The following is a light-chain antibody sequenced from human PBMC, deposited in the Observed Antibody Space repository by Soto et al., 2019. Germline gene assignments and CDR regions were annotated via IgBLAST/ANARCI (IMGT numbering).Light chain of an antibody. V-gene: IGKV1-5*03. CDR3: QQYDSFSLT. CDR2: KAS. CDR1: QSITSW. J-gene: IGKJ4*01. Sequence: DIQMTQSPSTLSASVGDRVTITCRASQSITSWLAWYQQKPGKAPKLLIYKASTLESGVPSRFSGSGSGTEFTLTISSLQPDDFATYYCQQYDSFSLTFGGGTKVAI.